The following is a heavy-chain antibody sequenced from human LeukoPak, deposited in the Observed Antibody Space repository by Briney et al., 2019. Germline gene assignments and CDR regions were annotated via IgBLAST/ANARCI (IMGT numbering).Heavy chain of an antibody. CDR1: GFTFSNYA. D-gene: IGHD2-21*02. V-gene: IGHV3-21*01. CDR3: ARACGGDCYLSDF. J-gene: IGHJ4*02. Sequence: GGSLRLSCTASGFTFSNYAMSWVRQAPGKGLEWVSSISSSSSYIYYADSVKGRFTISRDIARNSLYLQMNSLRAEDTAVYYCARACGGDCYLSDFWGQGTLVTVSS. CDR2: ISSSSSYI.